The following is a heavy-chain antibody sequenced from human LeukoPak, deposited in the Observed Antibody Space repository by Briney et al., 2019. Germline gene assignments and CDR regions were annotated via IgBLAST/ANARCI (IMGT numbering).Heavy chain of an antibody. D-gene: IGHD3-3*01. J-gene: IGHJ6*02. Sequence: SETLSLTCTVSGGSISSYYWSWIRQPPGKGLEWIGYIYYSGSTNYNPSLKSRVTMSVDTSKNQFSLKLSSVTAADTAVYYCARGRFLEWLSPRDYYGMDVWGQGTTVTVSS. CDR2: IYYSGST. CDR3: ARGRFLEWLSPRDYYGMDV. CDR1: GGSISSYY. V-gene: IGHV4-59*12.